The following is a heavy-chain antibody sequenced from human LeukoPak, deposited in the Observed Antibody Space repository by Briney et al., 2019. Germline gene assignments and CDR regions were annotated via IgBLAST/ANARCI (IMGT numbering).Heavy chain of an antibody. J-gene: IGHJ4*02. V-gene: IGHV1-2*02. CDR3: ARGGGYSYRYYFDY. CDR2: INPNSGGT. D-gene: IGHD5-18*01. Sequence: GASVKVSWKASGYTFTSYYMHWVRQAPGQGLEWMGWINPNSGGTNYAQKFEGRVTMTRDTSISTAYMELSSLRPDDTAVYYCARGGGYSYRYYFDYWGQGTLVTVSS. CDR1: GYTFTSYY.